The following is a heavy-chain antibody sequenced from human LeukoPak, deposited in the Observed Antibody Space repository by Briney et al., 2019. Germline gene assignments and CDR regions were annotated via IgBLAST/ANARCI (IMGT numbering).Heavy chain of an antibody. CDR3: AKGPRQQLVTRFDN. CDR2: ISASGGST. D-gene: IGHD6-13*01. J-gene: IGHJ4*02. V-gene: IGHV3-23*01. Sequence: PGGSLRLSCAASGFTFSTYAMSWVRHAPGKVLEWVSDISASGGSTYYADSVKGRFTVSRDTSKNTLYLHMSSLRADDTAVYYCAKGPRQQLVTRFDNWGQGTLVTVSS. CDR1: GFTFSTYA.